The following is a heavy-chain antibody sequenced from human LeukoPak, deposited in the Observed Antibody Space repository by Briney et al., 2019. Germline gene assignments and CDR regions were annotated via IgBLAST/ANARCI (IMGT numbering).Heavy chain of an antibody. D-gene: IGHD1-26*01. CDR1: GGTFSSYA. CDR2: IIPIFGTA. V-gene: IGHV1-69*13. CDR3: ARDRSGSYLPYYFDY. Sequence: SVKVSCKASGGTFSSYAISWVRQAPGQGLEWMGGIIPIFGTANYAQKFQGRVTITADESTSTAYMELSSLRAEDTAVYYCARDRSGSYLPYYFDYWGQGTLVTVSS. J-gene: IGHJ4*02.